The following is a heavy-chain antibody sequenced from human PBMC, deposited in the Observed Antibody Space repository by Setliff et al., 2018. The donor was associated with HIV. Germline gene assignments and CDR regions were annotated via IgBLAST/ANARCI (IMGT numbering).Heavy chain of an antibody. D-gene: IGHD6-19*01. Sequence: PGGSLRLSCAASGFTFSGYNLNWVRQAPGKGLEWVSSIISDSSYIFYTDSVKGRFTISRDNSRDTLYLQMNSLRVEDTAVYFCARAAGYTGGWGYGATYHYYMDVWGKGTTVTVSS. CDR3: ARAAGYTGGWGYGATYHYYMDV. CDR1: GFTFSGYN. J-gene: IGHJ6*03. V-gene: IGHV3-21*04. CDR2: IISDSSYI.